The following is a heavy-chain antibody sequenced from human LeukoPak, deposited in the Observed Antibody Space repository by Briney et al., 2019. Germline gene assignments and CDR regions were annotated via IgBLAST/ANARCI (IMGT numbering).Heavy chain of an antibody. CDR1: GYSFTIYY. CDR3: ARSSNGLDAFDI. D-gene: IGHD5-18*01. Sequence: ASVTVSCKASGYSFTIYYLHWVRQAPGQGLEWMGIINPSGGSTTYAQKFQGRVTMTRDTSTSTVYMELSSLRSEDTAVYYCARSSNGLDAFDIWGQGTMVTVSS. CDR2: INPSGGST. V-gene: IGHV1-46*01. J-gene: IGHJ3*02.